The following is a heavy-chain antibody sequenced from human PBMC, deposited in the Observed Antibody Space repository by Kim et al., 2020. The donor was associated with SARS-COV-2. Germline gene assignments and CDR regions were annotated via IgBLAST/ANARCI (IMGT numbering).Heavy chain of an antibody. Sequence: GGSLRLSCVASGFTFNSYGVHWVRQAPGKGLEWVAVISYDGSDKYYAVSVKGRFTISRDNSKNTLYLQMNSLRTEDTAVYYCAKDRGSSWSRFDYWGQGTLVTVSS. D-gene: IGHD6-13*01. CDR1: GFTFNSYG. CDR3: AKDRGSSWSRFDY. CDR2: ISYDGSDK. V-gene: IGHV3-30*18. J-gene: IGHJ4*02.